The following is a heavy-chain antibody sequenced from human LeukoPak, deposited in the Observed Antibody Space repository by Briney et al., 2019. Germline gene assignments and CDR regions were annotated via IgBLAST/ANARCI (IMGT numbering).Heavy chain of an antibody. Sequence: ASVKVSCKASGYTFTGYYMHWVRQAPGQGLEWMGWINPNSGGTNYAQKFQGRVTITRDTSASTAYMELSSLRSEDTAVYYCARTYGSGTSYGMDVWGQGTTVTVSS. CDR2: INPNSGGT. J-gene: IGHJ6*02. D-gene: IGHD3-10*01. CDR1: GYTFTGYY. CDR3: ARTYGSGTSYGMDV. V-gene: IGHV1-2*02.